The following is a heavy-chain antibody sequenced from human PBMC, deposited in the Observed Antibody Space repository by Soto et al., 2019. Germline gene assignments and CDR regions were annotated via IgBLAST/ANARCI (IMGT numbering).Heavy chain of an antibody. Sequence: GGSLRLSCAASGFTFTNYAMNWVRQAPGKALEWVSVISDSGGRTHYADSVKGRFTISRDNSKNTLYLQMNSLRAEDTAVYYCAKLGFYCTNGVCYTEAGAFDIWGQGTMVTVSS. CDR1: GFTFTNYA. V-gene: IGHV3-23*01. CDR2: ISDSGGRT. D-gene: IGHD2-8*01. J-gene: IGHJ3*02. CDR3: AKLGFYCTNGVCYTEAGAFDI.